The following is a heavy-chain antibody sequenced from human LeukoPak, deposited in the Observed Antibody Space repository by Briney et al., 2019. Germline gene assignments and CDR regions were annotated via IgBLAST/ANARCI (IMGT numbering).Heavy chain of an antibody. Sequence: GGSLRLSCAASGFTFSNYAMSWVRQAPGKGLEWVSTISGSDGSTYYADSVKGRFTISRDNAKNSLYLQMNSLRAEDTAVYYCARESTGDAFDIWGQGTMVTVSS. CDR2: ISGSDGST. V-gene: IGHV3-23*01. CDR3: ARESTGDAFDI. D-gene: IGHD2-8*02. J-gene: IGHJ3*02. CDR1: GFTFSNYA.